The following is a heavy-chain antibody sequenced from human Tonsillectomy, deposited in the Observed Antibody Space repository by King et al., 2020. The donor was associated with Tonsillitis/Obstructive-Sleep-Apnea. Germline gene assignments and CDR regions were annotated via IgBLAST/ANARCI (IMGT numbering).Heavy chain of an antibody. D-gene: IGHD2-2*01. Sequence: VQLVESGGGVVQPGRSLRLSCAVSGFTFSSFAMHWVRQAPGKGLEWLSVISYDGSDKYYADSVKGRFTITRDNSKNTLYLQMNSLRAEDTAVYYCARDTPPYVLPGTVYYYYYYMDVWGKGTTVTVSS. J-gene: IGHJ6*03. V-gene: IGHV3-30*04. CDR2: ISYDGSDK. CDR3: ARDTPPYVLPGTVYYYYYYMDV. CDR1: GFTFSSFA.